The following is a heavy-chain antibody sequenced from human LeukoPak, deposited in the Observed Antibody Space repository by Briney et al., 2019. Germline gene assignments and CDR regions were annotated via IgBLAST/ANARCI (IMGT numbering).Heavy chain of an antibody. D-gene: IGHD3-10*02. V-gene: IGHV3-30*02. CDR1: GFTFSSYG. CDR2: IRYDGSSE. Sequence: GGSLRLSCAASGFTFSSYGMHWVRQAPGKGLEWVAFIRYDGSSEYYADSVKGRFTISRDNSKNTLYLQMNSLRAEDTAVYYCAKVMLGELLYWFDPWGQGTLVTVSS. CDR3: AKVMLGELLYWFDP. J-gene: IGHJ5*02.